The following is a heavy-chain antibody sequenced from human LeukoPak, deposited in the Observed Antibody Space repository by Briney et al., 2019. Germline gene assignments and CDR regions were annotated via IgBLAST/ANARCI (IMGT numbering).Heavy chain of an antibody. D-gene: IGHD3-16*01. CDR3: AKDHYDYVWGTEYYFDY. V-gene: IGHV3-23*01. J-gene: IGHJ4*02. Sequence: HPGGSLRLSCAASGFTFSSYGMSWVRQAPGKGLEWVSAISGSGGSTYYADSVKGRFTISRDNSKNTLYLQMNSLRAEDTAVYYCAKDHYDYVWGTEYYFDYWGQGTLVTVSS. CDR1: GFTFSSYG. CDR2: ISGSGGST.